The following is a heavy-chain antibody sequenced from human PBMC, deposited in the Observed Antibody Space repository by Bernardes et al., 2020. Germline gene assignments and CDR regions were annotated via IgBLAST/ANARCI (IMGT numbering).Heavy chain of an antibody. CDR2: ISSSGSTI. V-gene: IGHV3-11*01. CDR3: ARDHPDAPSDSSGYYSTWYFDY. D-gene: IGHD3-22*01. J-gene: IGHJ4*02. Sequence: GGSLRLSCAASGFTFSDYYMSWIRQAPGKGLEWVSYISSSGSTIYYADSVKGRFTISRDNAKNSLYLQMNSLRAEDTAVYYCARDHPDAPSDSSGYYSTWYFDYWGQGTLVTVSS. CDR1: GFTFSDYY.